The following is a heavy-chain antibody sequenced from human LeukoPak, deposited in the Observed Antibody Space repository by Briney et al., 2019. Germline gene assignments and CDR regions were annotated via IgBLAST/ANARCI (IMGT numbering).Heavy chain of an antibody. J-gene: IGHJ5*02. CDR1: GGSISSYY. CDR2: IYYSGST. V-gene: IGHV4-59*08. Sequence: PSETLSLTCTVSGGSISSYYWSWIRQPPGKGLEWIGYIYYSGSTNYNPSLKSRVTISVDTSKNQFSLKLSSVTAADTAVYYCARAGLAVAGVPTNWFDPWGQGTLVTVSS. CDR3: ARAGLAVAGVPTNWFDP. D-gene: IGHD6-19*01.